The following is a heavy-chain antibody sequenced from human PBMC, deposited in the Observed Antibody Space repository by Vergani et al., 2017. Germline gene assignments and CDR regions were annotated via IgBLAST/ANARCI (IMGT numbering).Heavy chain of an antibody. CDR1: GATFRSNT. V-gene: IGHV1-69*08. D-gene: IGHD2-21*02. Sequence: QVQLVQSGAEVKKPGSSVKVSCKASGATFRSNTISWVRQVPGQGLEWMGRIIPVLGKTKYAQDFQGRLTITADTSTSTAYMELTSLRSQDTAVYYCASDPLGYGGDPEDYYY. CDR2: IIPVLGKT. CDR3: ASDPLGYGGDPEDYYY. J-gene: IGHJ6*01.